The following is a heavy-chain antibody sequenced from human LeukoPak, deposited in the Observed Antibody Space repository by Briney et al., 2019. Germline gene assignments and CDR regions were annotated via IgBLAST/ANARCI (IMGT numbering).Heavy chain of an antibody. D-gene: IGHD6-25*01. J-gene: IGHJ3*02. V-gene: IGHV1-2*02. Sequence: ASVKVSRKASGYKYIDYYIHWVRHAPGQGLEWMGWINPQSGGTRYAPKFQGRVTMSSDTSINTAYMELRTLRSDDTAVFYCARVDRLYERTYPAGYDIWGQGTRVTVSS. CDR2: INPQSGGT. CDR1: GYKYIDYY. CDR3: ARVDRLYERTYPAGYDI.